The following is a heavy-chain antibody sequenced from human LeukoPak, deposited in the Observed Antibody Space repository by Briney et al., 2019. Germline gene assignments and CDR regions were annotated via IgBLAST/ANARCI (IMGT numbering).Heavy chain of an antibody. D-gene: IGHD4-17*01. CDR3: ARENYGVP. CDR2: IIPGSGGT. Sequence: ASVKVSCKASGYTFTVYYIHWVRQAPGQGLEWMGRIIPGSGGTNYAQKFQGRVTMTRDTSINTAYMELSRLTSDDTAVYCCARENYGVPWGQGTLVTVSS. CDR1: GYTFTVYY. V-gene: IGHV1-2*06. J-gene: IGHJ5*02.